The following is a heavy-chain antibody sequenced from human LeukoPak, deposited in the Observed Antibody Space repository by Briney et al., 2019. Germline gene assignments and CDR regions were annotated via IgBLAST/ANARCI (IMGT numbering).Heavy chain of an antibody. D-gene: IGHD2-2*01. Sequence: SETLSLTCTVSGGSISSSSYYWGWIRQPPGKGLEWIRSIYYSGSTYYNPSLKSRVTISVDTSKNQFSLKLSSVTAADTAVYYCARHIMIGRFGYCSSTSCYYQAFDIWGQGTMVTVSS. J-gene: IGHJ3*02. CDR3: ARHIMIGRFGYCSSTSCYYQAFDI. V-gene: IGHV4-39*01. CDR2: IYYSGST. CDR1: GGSISSSSYY.